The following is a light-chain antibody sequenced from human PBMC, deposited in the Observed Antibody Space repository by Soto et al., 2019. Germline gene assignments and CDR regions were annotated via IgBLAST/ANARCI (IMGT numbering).Light chain of an antibody. Sequence: QSVLTQPPSVSGAPGQRVTISCTGSSSNIGSTYDVQWYQQLPGTAPKLLFHGNTDRPSGVPDRFSGSKSGTSASLAITGLHADDEADYCGQSYDDSLSGHYVFGTGTKLTVL. CDR3: QSYDDSLSGHYV. CDR1: SSNIGSTYD. CDR2: GNT. J-gene: IGLJ1*01. V-gene: IGLV1-40*01.